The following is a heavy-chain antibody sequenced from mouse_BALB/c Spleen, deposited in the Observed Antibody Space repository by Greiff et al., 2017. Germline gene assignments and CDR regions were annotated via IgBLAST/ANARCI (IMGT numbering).Heavy chain of an antibody. CDR1: GFSLTSYD. J-gene: IGHJ2*01. CDR3: VRGGYYGHYFDY. CDR2: IWTGGGT. V-gene: IGHV2-9-2*01. D-gene: IGHD2-1*01. Sequence: VHLVESGPGLVAPSQSLSITCTVSGFSLTSYDISWIRQPPGKGLEWLGVIWTGGGTNYNSAFMSRLSISKDNSKSQVFLKMNSLQTDDTAIYYCVRGGYYGHYFDYWGQGTTLTVSS.